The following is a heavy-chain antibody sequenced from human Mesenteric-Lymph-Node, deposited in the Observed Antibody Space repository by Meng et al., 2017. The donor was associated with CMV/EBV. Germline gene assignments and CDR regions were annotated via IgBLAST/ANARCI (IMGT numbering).Heavy chain of an antibody. CDR2: IHYSGST. CDR1: GGSISSSGYY. CDR3: ARVHYYYYGMDV. Sequence: SETLSLTCTVSGGSISSSGYYWAWIRQPPGKGLEWIGSIHYSGSTYYKLFLKSRVTISRDTSKNQFSLKVTSVTAADTAVYYCARVHYYYYGMDVWGQGTTVTVSS. J-gene: IGHJ6*02. V-gene: IGHV4-39*07.